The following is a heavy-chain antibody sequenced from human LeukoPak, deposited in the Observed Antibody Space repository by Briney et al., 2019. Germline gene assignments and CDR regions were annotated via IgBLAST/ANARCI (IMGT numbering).Heavy chain of an antibody. J-gene: IGHJ4*02. CDR2: ISGSGGST. D-gene: IGHD4-17*01. Sequence: PGGSLRLSCAASGHPFSSYAMSWLRQAPGKGLEWVSAISGSGGSTYYADSVKARFTISRDNSKNTLYLQMNSLSSDYTAVYSCAKDIMTTVTTSADYWGQGTLVTVSS. CDR1: GHPFSSYA. CDR3: AKDIMTTVTTSADY. V-gene: IGHV3-23*01.